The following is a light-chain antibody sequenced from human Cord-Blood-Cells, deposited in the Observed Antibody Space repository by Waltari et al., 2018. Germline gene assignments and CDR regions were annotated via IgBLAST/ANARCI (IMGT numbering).Light chain of an antibody. CDR1: SLRSYY. V-gene: IGLV3-19*01. Sequence: VSVALGQTVRITCQGDSLRSYYASWYQQKPGQAPVLVIYGKNNRPSGIPDRFSGSSSGNTASLTITGAQAEDEADYYCNSRDSSGNVVFGGGTKL. CDR3: NSRDSSGNVV. J-gene: IGLJ2*01. CDR2: GKN.